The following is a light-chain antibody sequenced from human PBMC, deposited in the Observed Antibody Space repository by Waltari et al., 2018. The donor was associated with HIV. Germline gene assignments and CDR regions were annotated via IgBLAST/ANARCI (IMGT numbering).Light chain of an antibody. CDR2: EDK. V-gene: IGLV6-57*03. CDR1: SGSIASNH. J-gene: IGLJ3*02. CDR3: QSYDSTNRV. Sequence: NFMLTQPHSVSESPGKTVTISCTRSSGSIASNHVPWYQQRPGSAPTTVIYEDKQRPSGVPDRFSGSIDSSSNSASLTISGLKTEDEADYYCQSYDSTNRVFGGGTKLTVL.